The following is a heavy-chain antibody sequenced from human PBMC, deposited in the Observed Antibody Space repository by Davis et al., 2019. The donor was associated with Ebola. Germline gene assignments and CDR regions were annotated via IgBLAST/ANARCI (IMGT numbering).Heavy chain of an antibody. V-gene: IGHV4-34*01. CDR1: GGSSSGYY. J-gene: IGHJ4*02. CDR2: INHSGST. D-gene: IGHD4-23*01. CDR3: ARGRWFDY. Sequence: MPSETLSLTCAVYGGSSSGYYWSWIRQPPGKGLEWIGEINHSGSTNYNPSLKSRVTISVDTSKNQFSLKRSSVTAADTAGYYCARGRWFDYWGQGTLVTVSS.